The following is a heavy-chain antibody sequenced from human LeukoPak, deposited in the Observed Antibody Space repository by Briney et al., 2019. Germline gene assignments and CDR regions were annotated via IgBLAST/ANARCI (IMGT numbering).Heavy chain of an antibody. CDR2: LSSSGRP. CDR1: GGSTSGYY. D-gene: IGHD3-10*01. J-gene: IGHJ5*02. Sequence: PSETLSLTCSVSGGSTSGYYWSWIRQSPGTGLEWIGTLSSSGRPNYNPSLKSRVTTSADTSKNHVSLTLASVTAADTAVYYCARRRGGSGTDWFDPWGQGTLVTVS. CDR3: ARRRGGSGTDWFDP. V-gene: IGHV4-59*08.